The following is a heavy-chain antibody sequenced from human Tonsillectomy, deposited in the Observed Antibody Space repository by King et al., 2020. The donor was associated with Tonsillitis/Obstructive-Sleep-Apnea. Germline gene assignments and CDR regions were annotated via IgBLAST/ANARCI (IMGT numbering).Heavy chain of an antibody. V-gene: IGHV3-23*04. D-gene: IGHD6-6*01. J-gene: IGHJ3*02. CDR1: GLTFSSYA. CDR2: ISGIGRET. Sequence: VQLVESGGGLVQPGGSLRLSCAASGLTFSSYAMSWFRQGPGRGLEWVSRISGIGRETLYGDSVKGRFTISRDNSKDTLYLQMNSLRAEDTAVYYCTNRPGYSTSGAFDIWGQGTMVTVSS. CDR3: TNRPGYSTSGAFDI.